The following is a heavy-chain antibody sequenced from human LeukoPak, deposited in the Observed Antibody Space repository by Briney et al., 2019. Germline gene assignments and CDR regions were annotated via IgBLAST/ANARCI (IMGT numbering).Heavy chain of an antibody. J-gene: IGHJ6*03. CDR1: GYTFTSYD. Sequence: GASVKVSCKASGYTFTSYDINWVRQATGQGLEWMGWMNPHSGNTGYAQKFQGRVTMTRNTSISTAYMELSRLRSDDTAVYYCARNRWFGEDYYYYYMDVWGKGTTVTVSS. D-gene: IGHD3-10*01. CDR3: ARNRWFGEDYYYYYMDV. CDR2: MNPHSGNT. V-gene: IGHV1-8*01.